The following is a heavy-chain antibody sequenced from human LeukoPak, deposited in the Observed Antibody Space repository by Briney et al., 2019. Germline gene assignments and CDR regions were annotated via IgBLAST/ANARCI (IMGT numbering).Heavy chain of an antibody. D-gene: IGHD1-26*01. CDR2: INHSGST. V-gene: IGHV4-34*01. CDR1: GGSFSGYY. Sequence: SETLSLTCAVYGGSFSGYYWSWIRQPPGKGLEWIGEINHSGSTNYNPSLKSRVTISVDTSRNQFSLKLSSVTAADTAVYYCARGSDHWFDPWGQGTLVTVSS. J-gene: IGHJ5*02. CDR3: ARGSDHWFDP.